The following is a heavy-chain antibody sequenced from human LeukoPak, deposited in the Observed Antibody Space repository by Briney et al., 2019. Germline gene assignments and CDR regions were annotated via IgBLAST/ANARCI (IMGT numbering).Heavy chain of an antibody. CDR3: AREAWGSDHGDHDDY. D-gene: IGHD3-10*01. Sequence: GASVKVSCKASGGTFSSYAISWVRQAPGQGLEWMGRIIPILGIANYAQKFQGRVTITADKSTSTAYMELSSLRSEDTAVYYCAREAWGSDHGDHDDYWGQGTLVTVSS. V-gene: IGHV1-69*04. CDR1: GGTFSSYA. J-gene: IGHJ4*02. CDR2: IIPILGIA.